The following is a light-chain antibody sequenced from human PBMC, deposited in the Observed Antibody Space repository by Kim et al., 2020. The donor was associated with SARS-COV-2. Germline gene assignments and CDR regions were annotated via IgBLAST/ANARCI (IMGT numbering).Light chain of an antibody. CDR2: DNN. V-gene: IGLV1-51*01. J-gene: IGLJ2*01. CDR3: GTWDSSLSAGV. CDR1: SSNIGNNY. Sequence: GQNVPIACSGSSSNIGNNYVSWYQQLPGTAPKLLIYDNNKRPSGIPDRFSGSKSGTSATLGITGLQTGDEADYYCGTWDSSLSAGVFGGGTQLTVL.